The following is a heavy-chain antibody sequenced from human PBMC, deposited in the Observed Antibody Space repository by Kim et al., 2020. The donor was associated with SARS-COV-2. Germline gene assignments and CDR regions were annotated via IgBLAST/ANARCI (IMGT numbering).Heavy chain of an antibody. D-gene: IGHD3-22*01. V-gene: IGHV4-34*01. CDR1: GGSFSGYY. Sequence: SETLSLTCAVYGGSFSGYYWSWIRQPPGKGLEWIGEINHSGSTNYNPSPKSRVTISVDTSKNQFSLKLSSVTAADTAVYYCASTYYYDSSGYYGGYFDYWGQGTLVTVSS. J-gene: IGHJ4*02. CDR2: INHSGST. CDR3: ASTYYYDSSGYYGGYFDY.